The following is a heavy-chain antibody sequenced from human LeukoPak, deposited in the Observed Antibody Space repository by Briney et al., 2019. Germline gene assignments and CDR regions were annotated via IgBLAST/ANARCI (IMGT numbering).Heavy chain of an antibody. J-gene: IGHJ6*02. CDR2: IYYGQTI. Sequence: PSETLSLTCTISAASISSSSHHWGWIRQSPGKGLEWIGSIYYGQTIYYNPSLNSRVTISVVTSKDQFTLQLNSVTAADTAVYYCARGRAKSPLRMYYYGMDVWGQGTTVTVSS. V-gene: IGHV4-39*01. CDR3: ARGRAKSPLRMYYYGMDV. CDR1: AASISSSSHH. D-gene: IGHD4-17*01.